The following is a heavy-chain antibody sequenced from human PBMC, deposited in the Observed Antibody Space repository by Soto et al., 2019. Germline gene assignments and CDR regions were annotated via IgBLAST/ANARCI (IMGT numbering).Heavy chain of an antibody. Sequence: QVQLVQSGAEVKKPGASVKVSCKASGYTFTSYGISWVRQAPGQGLEWMGWISTYNGNTKYAQKLQGRVTMTTDTSTSTAYMGLRSLRSGATAGLYCARGMVRGVGADYWGQGTLVTVSS. D-gene: IGHD3-10*01. J-gene: IGHJ4*02. CDR2: ISTYNGNT. V-gene: IGHV1-18*01. CDR1: GYTFTSYG. CDR3: ARGMVRGVGADY.